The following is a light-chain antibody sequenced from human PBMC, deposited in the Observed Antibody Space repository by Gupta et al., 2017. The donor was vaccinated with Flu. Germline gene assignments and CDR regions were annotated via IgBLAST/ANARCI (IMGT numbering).Light chain of an antibody. Sequence: LLMTQPSSFLAASVGDRVTITCPASQDISNYLNWYQQKPGKAPNLLIYDASNLERGVPSRFSGSGSGTDFTLTISSLQPEDIATYYCQQHDNFPFTFGPGTQVDIK. J-gene: IGKJ3*01. CDR1: QDISNY. V-gene: IGKV1-33*01. CDR3: QQHDNFPFT. CDR2: DAS.